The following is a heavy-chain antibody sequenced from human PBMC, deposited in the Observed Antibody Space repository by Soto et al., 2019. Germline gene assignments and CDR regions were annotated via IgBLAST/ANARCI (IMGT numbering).Heavy chain of an antibody. J-gene: IGHJ4*02. D-gene: IGHD3-22*01. CDR2: ISAYNGNT. V-gene: IGHV1-18*01. CDR1: GYTFTSYG. Sequence: QVQLVQSGAEVKKPGASVKVSCKASGYTFTSYGISWVRQAPGQGLEWMGWISAYNGNTNYAQKLQGRVTMTTDTSTRTAYRELRSLRSDDRAVYYSAREYYTSSGYYDWGQESLVIVSS. CDR3: AREYYTSSGYYD.